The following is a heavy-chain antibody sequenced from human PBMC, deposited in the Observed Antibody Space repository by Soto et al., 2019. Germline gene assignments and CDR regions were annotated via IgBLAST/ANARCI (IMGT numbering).Heavy chain of an antibody. CDR2: ISYDGSNK. J-gene: IGHJ4*02. CDR3: AKDQDGSGSFDY. V-gene: IGHV3-30*18. Sequence: QVQLVESGGGVVQPGRSLRLSCAASGFTFSSYGMHWVRQAPGKGLEWVAVISYDGSNKYYADSVKGRFTISRDNSKNSLYLQMNSLRAEDTAVYYVAKDQDGSGSFDYWGQGTLVTVS. D-gene: IGHD3-10*01. CDR1: GFTFSSYG.